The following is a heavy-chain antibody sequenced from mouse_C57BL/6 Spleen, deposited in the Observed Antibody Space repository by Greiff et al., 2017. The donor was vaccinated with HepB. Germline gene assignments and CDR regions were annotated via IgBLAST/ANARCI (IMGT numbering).Heavy chain of an antibody. Sequence: VQLQQSGAELVKPGASVKMSCKASGYTFTSYWITWVKQRPGQGLEWIGDIYPGSGSTNYNEKFKSKATLTVDTSSSTAYMQLSSLTTEDSAVYYCARWGYGSSWYFDVWGTGTTVTVSS. CDR3: ARWGYGSSWYFDV. D-gene: IGHD1-1*01. CDR1: GYTFTSYW. J-gene: IGHJ1*03. CDR2: IYPGSGST. V-gene: IGHV1-55*01.